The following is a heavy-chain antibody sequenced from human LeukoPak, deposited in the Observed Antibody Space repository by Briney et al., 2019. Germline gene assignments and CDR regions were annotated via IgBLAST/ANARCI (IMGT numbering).Heavy chain of an antibody. D-gene: IGHD3-3*01. V-gene: IGHV4-39*01. CDR3: ASSLLFRFSEWVPGVMAV. CDR1: GGSIRITTYY. J-gene: IGHJ6*03. Sequence: SESMSLICTVSGGSIRITTYYWGWIRQSPVNGLEWIGDIFYSGNAYYSPAFKIRATMSVDTSKNQFSLKLSSVTAADTAVYYCASSLLFRFSEWVPGVMAVWGNGTTVTVSS. CDR2: IFYSGNA.